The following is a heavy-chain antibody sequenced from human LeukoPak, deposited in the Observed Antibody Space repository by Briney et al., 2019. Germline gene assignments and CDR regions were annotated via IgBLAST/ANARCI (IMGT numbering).Heavy chain of an antibody. V-gene: IGHV1-69*13. Sequence: ASVKVSCKASGGTFSSYAISWVRQAPGQGLEWMGGIIPIFGTANYAQKFQGRVTITADESTSTAYMELSSLRSEDTAVYYCANSILTGDYGTYFDYWGQGTLVTVSS. CDR3: ANSILTGDYGTYFDY. D-gene: IGHD4-17*01. J-gene: IGHJ4*02. CDR1: GGTFSSYA. CDR2: IIPIFGTA.